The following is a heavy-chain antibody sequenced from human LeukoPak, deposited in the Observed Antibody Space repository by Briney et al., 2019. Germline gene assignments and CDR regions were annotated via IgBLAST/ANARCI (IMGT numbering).Heavy chain of an antibody. CDR3: TRALTVAGTQAIRFDP. CDR2: IYYSGST. CDR1: GGSISSYY. J-gene: IGHJ5*02. Sequence: SETLSLTCTVSGGSISSYYWSWIRQPPGKGLEWIGYIYYSGSTNYNPSLKSRVTISVDTSKNQSSLKLSSVTAADTAVYYCTRALTVAGTQAIRFDPWGQGTLVTVSS. V-gene: IGHV4-59*01. D-gene: IGHD6-19*01.